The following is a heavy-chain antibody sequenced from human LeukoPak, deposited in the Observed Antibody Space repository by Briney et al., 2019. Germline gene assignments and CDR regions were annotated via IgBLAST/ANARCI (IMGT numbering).Heavy chain of an antibody. CDR3: AKDLSSIAVAGFHY. CDR1: GLTFSSYA. Sequence: GGSLRLSCAASGLTFSSYAMHWVRQAPGKGLEWVAVISYDGSNKYYADSVKGRFTISRDNSKNTLHLQMNSLRAEDAAVYYCAKDLSSIAVAGFHYWGQGTLVTVSS. V-gene: IGHV3-30-3*01. J-gene: IGHJ4*02. D-gene: IGHD6-19*01. CDR2: ISYDGSNK.